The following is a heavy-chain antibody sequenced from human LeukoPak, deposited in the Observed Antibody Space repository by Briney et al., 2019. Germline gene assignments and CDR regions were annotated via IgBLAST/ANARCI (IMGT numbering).Heavy chain of an antibody. D-gene: IGHD3-9*01. CDR2: IYYSGST. Sequence: SETLSLTCTVSGGSISSYYWNWIRQPPGKGLEWIGYIYYSGSTNYNPSLKRRVTISVDTSTNQFSLKLSSVTAADTAVYYCARDPGDILTGYSQGYFGYWGQGTLVTVSS. CDR3: ARDPGDILTGYSQGYFGY. J-gene: IGHJ4*02. CDR1: GGSISSYY. V-gene: IGHV4-59*01.